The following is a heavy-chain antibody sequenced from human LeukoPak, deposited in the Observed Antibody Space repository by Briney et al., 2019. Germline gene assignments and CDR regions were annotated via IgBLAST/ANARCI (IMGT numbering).Heavy chain of an antibody. CDR2: IEYDGINK. CDR3: GSKAAAFYFDY. J-gene: IGHJ4*02. Sequence: GGSLRLSCATSGFIFSSYGMHWVRQAPGKGLEWVAFIEYDGINKHYADSVEGRFTISRDDSKNTLYLQMNSLRAEDTAVYYCGSKAAAFYFDYWGQGTLVTVSS. D-gene: IGHD6-13*01. CDR1: GFIFSSYG. V-gene: IGHV3-30*02.